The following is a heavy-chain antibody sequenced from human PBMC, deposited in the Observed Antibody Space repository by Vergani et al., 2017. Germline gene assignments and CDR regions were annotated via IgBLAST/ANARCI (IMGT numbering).Heavy chain of an antibody. CDR3: GRGSDNYN. V-gene: IGHV3-23*01. J-gene: IGHJ4*02. D-gene: IGHD5-24*01. CDR2: INNTGDST. CDR1: GFTFSSHA. Sequence: EVQLLQSEGAVVQPGGSLRLSCVASGFTFSSHALSWVRQGHGQGLEWVSSINNTGDSTNSAYSVKGRFTISRDNSKNTRYLQMNSLRVEDTAVYYCGRGSDNYNWGQGTLVTVSS.